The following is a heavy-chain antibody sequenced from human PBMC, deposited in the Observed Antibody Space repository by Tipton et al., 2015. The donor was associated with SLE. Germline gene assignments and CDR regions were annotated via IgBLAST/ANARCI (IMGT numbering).Heavy chain of an antibody. J-gene: IGHJ6*02. Sequence: TLSLTCTVSGGSINSGDFYWSWIRQRPGKGLEWIGYIHNSGSTYYNPSLKSRVTISEDTSNNQFSLKLNSVTAADTAVYYCARGRLLEWLSTYYYYYGMDVWGHGTTVTVSS. D-gene: IGHD3-3*01. CDR2: IHNSGST. CDR1: GGSINSGDFY. CDR3: ARGRLLEWLSTYYYYYGMDV. V-gene: IGHV4-31*03.